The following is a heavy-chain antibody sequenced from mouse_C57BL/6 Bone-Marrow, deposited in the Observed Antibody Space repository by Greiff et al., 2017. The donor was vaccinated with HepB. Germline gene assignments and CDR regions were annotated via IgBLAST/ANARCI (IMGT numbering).Heavy chain of an antibody. CDR1: GFTFSSYT. V-gene: IGHV5-9*01. CDR3: ARHGVYAMDY. Sequence: EVQGVESGGGLVKPGGSLKLSCAASGFTFSSYTMSWVRQTPEKRLEWVATISGGGGNTYYPDSVKGRFTISRDNAKNTLYLQMSSLRSEDTALYYCARHGVYAMDYWGQGTSVTVSS. CDR2: ISGGGGNT. J-gene: IGHJ4*01.